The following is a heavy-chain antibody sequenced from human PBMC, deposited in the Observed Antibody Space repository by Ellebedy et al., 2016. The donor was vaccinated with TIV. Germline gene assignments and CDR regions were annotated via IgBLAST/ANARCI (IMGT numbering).Heavy chain of an antibody. CDR3: AHDYGDL. J-gene: IGHJ2*01. CDR1: GGSFSSFA. V-gene: IGHV1-69*13. CDR2: TIPILDTP. Sequence: ASVKVSCXASGGSFSSFAISWVRQALGQGLEWMGGTIPILDTPNYAQSFQGRLTITADESTSTAYMELNSLTSDDTAIYYCAHDYGDLWGRGTLITVSS. D-gene: IGHD4-17*01.